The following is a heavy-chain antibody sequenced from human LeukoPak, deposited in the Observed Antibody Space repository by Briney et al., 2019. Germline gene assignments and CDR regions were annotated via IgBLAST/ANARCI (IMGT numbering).Heavy chain of an antibody. CDR1: GYSFTSYW. Sequence: GESLKISCKGSGYSFTSYWIGWVRQMPVKGLEWMGIIYPGDSDTRCSPSFQGQVTISADKSISTAYLQWSSLKASDTAMYYCASRITIFGVATGFQHWGQGTLVTVSS. D-gene: IGHD3-3*01. V-gene: IGHV5-51*01. CDR3: ASRITIFGVATGFQH. J-gene: IGHJ1*01. CDR2: IYPGDSDT.